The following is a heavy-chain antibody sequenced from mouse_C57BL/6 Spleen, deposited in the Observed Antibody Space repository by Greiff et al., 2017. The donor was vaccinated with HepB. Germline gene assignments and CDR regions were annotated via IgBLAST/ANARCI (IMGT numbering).Heavy chain of an antibody. CDR2: ISSGSSTI. CDR1: GFTFSDYG. Sequence: EVMLVESGGGLVKPGGSLKLSCAASGFTFSDYGMHWVRQAPEKGLEWVAYISSGSSTIYYADTVKGRFTISRDNAKNTLFLQMTSLRSEDTAMYYCARDTPGYFDVWGTGTTVTVSS. J-gene: IGHJ1*03. V-gene: IGHV5-17*01. CDR3: ARDTPGYFDV.